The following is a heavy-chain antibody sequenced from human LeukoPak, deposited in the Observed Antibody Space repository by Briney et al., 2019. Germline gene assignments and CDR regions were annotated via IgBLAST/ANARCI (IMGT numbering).Heavy chain of an antibody. V-gene: IGHV4-34*01. Sequence: SETLSLTCAVYGGSFSGYYWSWIRQPPGKGLEWIGEINHSGSTNYNPSLKSRVTISVDTSKNQFSLKLSSVTAADTAVYYCARGRRYYDSSGYPRGKVYYFDYWGQGTLVTVSS. D-gene: IGHD3-22*01. CDR2: INHSGST. CDR3: ARGRRYYDSSGYPRGKVYYFDY. CDR1: GGSFSGYY. J-gene: IGHJ4*02.